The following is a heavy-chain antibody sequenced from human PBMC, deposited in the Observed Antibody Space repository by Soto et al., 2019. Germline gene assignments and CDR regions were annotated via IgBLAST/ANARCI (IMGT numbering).Heavy chain of an antibody. V-gene: IGHV4-31*02. J-gene: IGHJ6*02. Sequence: WTWIRQPPGKGLEWIGYNYYSGITYYNLSLKSRVTISLDTSKNQFSLKLSSVTAADTAVYYCARGSSIAGLYYGMDVWGQGTTVTVSS. CDR3: ARGSSIAGLYYGMDV. D-gene: IGHD6-6*01. CDR2: NYYSGIT.